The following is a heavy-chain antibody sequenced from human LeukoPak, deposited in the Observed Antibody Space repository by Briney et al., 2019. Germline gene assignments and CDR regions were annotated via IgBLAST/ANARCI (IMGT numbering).Heavy chain of an antibody. J-gene: IGHJ4*02. V-gene: IGHV3-23*01. CDR2: INDNGGTT. CDR3: VCGWYGDY. D-gene: IGHD6-19*01. CDR1: GFTFSSYA. Sequence: GGSLRLSCAASGFTFSSYAMSWVRQAPGKGLEWVSTINDNGGTTYYADSVKGRFTISRDNSKNTLYLQVNSLRAEDTAVYYCVCGWYGDYWGQGTLVTVSS.